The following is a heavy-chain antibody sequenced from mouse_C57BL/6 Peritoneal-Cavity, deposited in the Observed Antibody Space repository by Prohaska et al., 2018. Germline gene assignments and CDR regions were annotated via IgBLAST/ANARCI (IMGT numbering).Heavy chain of an antibody. D-gene: IGHD1-1*01. J-gene: IGHJ1*03. Sequence: EVKLLQSGGGLVQPGGSLKLSCAASGIDFSRYWMSWVRLAPGKGLEWIGESNPDSSTINYATSLKDKFIITRDKAKNTLYMKMSKVRYEDTAIYYGASTDWYFDVWGTGTTVTVSS. CDR2: SNPDSSTI. V-gene: IGHV4-1*01. CDR3: ASTDWYFDV. CDR1: GIDFSRYW.